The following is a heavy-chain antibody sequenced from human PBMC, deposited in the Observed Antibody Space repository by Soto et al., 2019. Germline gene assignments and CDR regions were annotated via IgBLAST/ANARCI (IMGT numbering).Heavy chain of an antibody. V-gene: IGHV5-51*01. J-gene: IGHJ4*02. CDR3: ARHGIAPRGPDS. D-gene: IGHD6-6*01. CDR1: GYSFTSYW. Sequence: PGESLKISCKVSGYSFTSYWIGWVRQMAGQGLEWVGMIYPGDGKTRYSPSFQGHVSISADKSSATAYLQWSSLKASDTAMYYCARHGIAPRGPDSWGQGTVVTVSS. CDR2: IYPGDGKT.